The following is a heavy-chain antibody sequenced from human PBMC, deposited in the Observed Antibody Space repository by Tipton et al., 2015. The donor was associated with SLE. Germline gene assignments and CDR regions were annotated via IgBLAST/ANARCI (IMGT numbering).Heavy chain of an antibody. V-gene: IGHV1-8*01. Sequence: QSGPEVKKPRASVKVSCKASGYTFTSYDINWVRQATGQGLEWMGWMNPNSGNTGYAQKFQGRVTITADESTSTAYMELSSLRSEDPAVYYCARGMGSHGSGSFDYWGQGTLVTVSS. CDR1: GYTFTSYD. J-gene: IGHJ4*02. CDR2: MNPNSGNT. CDR3: ARGMGSHGSGSFDY. D-gene: IGHD3-10*01.